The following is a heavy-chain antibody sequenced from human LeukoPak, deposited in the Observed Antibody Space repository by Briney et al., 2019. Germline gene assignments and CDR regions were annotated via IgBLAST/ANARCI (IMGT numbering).Heavy chain of an antibody. CDR1: GDSVSSNNGA. V-gene: IGHV6-1*01. CDR3: ARDLGNTGWYTFDY. CDR2: TYYGSKWYN. D-gene: IGHD6-19*01. Sequence: SQTLSLTCDISGDSVSSNNGAWNWIRQSPSRGLEWLGRTYYGSKWYNDYAGSLNGRITISPDTSKNQFSLHLNSVTPEDTAVYYCARDLGNTGWYTFDYWGQGILVTVSS. J-gene: IGHJ4*02.